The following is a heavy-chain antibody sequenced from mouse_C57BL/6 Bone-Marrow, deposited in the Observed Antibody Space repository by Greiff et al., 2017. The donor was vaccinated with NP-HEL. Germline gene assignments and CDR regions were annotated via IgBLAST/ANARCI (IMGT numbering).Heavy chain of an antibody. J-gene: IGHJ2*01. CDR1: GYSITSGYY. CDR3: ARGDGSSPDY. V-gene: IGHV3-6*01. D-gene: IGHD1-1*01. Sequence: EVKLMESGPGLVKPSQSLSLTCSVTGYSITSGYYWNWIRQFPGNKLEWMGYISYDGSNNYNPSLKNRISITRDTSKNQFFLKLNSVTTEDTATYYCARGDGSSPDYWGQGTTLTVSS. CDR2: ISYDGSN.